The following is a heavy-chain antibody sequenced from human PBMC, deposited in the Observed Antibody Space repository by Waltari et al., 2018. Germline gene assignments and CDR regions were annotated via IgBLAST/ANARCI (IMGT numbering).Heavy chain of an antibody. CDR3: ARGTRYYDFWSGYFQPHYFDY. J-gene: IGHJ4*02. V-gene: IGHV4-34*01. CDR2: INHSGST. CDR1: GGSFSGYY. D-gene: IGHD3-3*01. Sequence: QVQLQQWGAGLLKPSETLSLTCAVYGGSFSGYYWSWIRQPPGKGLEWIGEINHSGSTNYNPSLKSRVTISVDTSKNQFSLKLGAVTAADTAVYYCARGTRYYDFWSGYFQPHYFDYWGQGTLVTVSS.